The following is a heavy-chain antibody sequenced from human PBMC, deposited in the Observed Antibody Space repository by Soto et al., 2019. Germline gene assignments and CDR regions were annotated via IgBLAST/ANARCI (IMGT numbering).Heavy chain of an antibody. D-gene: IGHD3-16*01. CDR2: ISAYNGNT. V-gene: IGHV1-18*01. CDR3: ARYRGRYALDY. CDR1: GYTFTSYG. Sequence: QVQLVQSGAEVKKPGASVKVSCKASGYTFTSYGISWVRQAPGQRLEWMGWISAYNGNTNYAQKLQGRVTMTTDTSKSKASTELRSLRSVETARYYCARYRGRYALDYSGQSTLVTVSS. J-gene: IGHJ4*02.